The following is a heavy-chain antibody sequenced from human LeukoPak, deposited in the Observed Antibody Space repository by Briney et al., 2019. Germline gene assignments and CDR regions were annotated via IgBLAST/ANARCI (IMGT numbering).Heavy chain of an antibody. CDR1: GFTFSSYA. CDR2: ISDSGHNT. D-gene: IGHD3-3*01. V-gene: IGHV3-23*01. CDR3: AKDHDFQYYFDY. Sequence: PGGSLRLSCAASGFTFSSYAMSWVRQAPGKGLEWVSVISDSGHNTYYADSVKGRFTISRDNSKNTVSLQVNSLRAEDTAVYYCAKDHDFQYYFDYWGQGTLVTVSS. J-gene: IGHJ4*02.